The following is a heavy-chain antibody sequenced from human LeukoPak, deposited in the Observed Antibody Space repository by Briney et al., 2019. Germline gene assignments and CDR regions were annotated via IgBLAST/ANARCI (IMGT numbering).Heavy chain of an antibody. CDR3: ASTPDWNYLPGY. J-gene: IGHJ4*02. CDR2: ISSISSYI. D-gene: IGHD1-7*01. V-gene: IGHV3-21*01. CDR1: GFTFSSYS. Sequence: GGSLRLSWAASGFTFSSYSMNWARQAPGKGLEWVSSISSISSYIYYADSVKGRFTISRDNAKNSLYLQMNSLRAEDTAVYYCASTPDWNYLPGYWGQGTLVTVSS.